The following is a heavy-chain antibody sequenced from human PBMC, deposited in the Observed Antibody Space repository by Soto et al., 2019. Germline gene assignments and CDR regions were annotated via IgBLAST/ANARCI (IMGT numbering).Heavy chain of an antibody. CDR1: GYTFTAYA. V-gene: IGHV1-3*01. CDR3: ARDVDTSMSAPLDY. CDR2: INVGTGDT. Sequence: QVQLVQSGAEVKKPGASVRVSCKASGYTFTAYAMDWVRQTPGQRLEWVGWINVGTGDTEYSQQFQGKVNITRDTSARTLYMELSSLRSEDTALYYCARDVDTSMSAPLDYWGQGSLVTVSS. D-gene: IGHD5-18*01. J-gene: IGHJ4*02.